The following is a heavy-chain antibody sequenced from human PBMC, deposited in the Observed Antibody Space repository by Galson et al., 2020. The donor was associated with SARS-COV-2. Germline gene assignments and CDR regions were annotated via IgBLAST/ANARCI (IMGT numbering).Heavy chain of an antibody. Sequence: GGSLRLSCAASGFTFDDYGMSWVRQAPGKGLEWVSGINWNGGSTGYADSVKGRFTISRDNAKNSLYLQMNSLRAEDTALYYCATNLGYCSGGSCYSYYYGMDVWGQGTTVTVSS. CDR3: ATNLGYCSGGSCYSYYYGMDV. CDR2: INWNGGST. J-gene: IGHJ6*02. V-gene: IGHV3-20*04. CDR1: GFTFDDYG. D-gene: IGHD2-15*01.